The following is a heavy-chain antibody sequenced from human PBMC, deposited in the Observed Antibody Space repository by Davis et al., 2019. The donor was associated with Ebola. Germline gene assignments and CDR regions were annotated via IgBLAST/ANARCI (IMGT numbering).Heavy chain of an antibody. CDR1: GYTFTRYY. CDR2: INPNSGGT. D-gene: IGHD2-8*01. Sequence: ASVKVSCKASGYTFTRYYMHWVRQAPGQGLEWMGWINPNSGGTNYAQKFQGRVTMTRDTSISTAYMELSRLRSDDTAVYYCARGEDCTIGLCRLRYFDLWGRGTLVTVSS. CDR3: ARGEDCTIGLCRLRYFDL. V-gene: IGHV1-2*02. J-gene: IGHJ2*01.